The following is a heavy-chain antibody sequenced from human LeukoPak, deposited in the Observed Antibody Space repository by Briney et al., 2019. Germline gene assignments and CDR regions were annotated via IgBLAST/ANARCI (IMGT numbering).Heavy chain of an antibody. V-gene: IGHV3-48*02. CDR2: IVGSGNTI. CDR3: ARESLGIQE. J-gene: IGHJ1*01. CDR1: GFTFSSYS. Sequence: GGSLRLSCAASGFTFSSYSMNWVRQAPGKGLEWVSYIVGSGNTIYYADSVKGRFTIPRDNAKNSLFLQMNSLRDEDTAVYYCARESLGIQEWGQGTLVTVSS.